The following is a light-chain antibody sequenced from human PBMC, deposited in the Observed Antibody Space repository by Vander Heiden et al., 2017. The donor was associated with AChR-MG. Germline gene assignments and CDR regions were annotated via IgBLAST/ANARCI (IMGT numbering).Light chain of an antibody. Sequence: DIQLTQSPSFLSASVGDRVTITCRASQGISSYLAWYQQKPGKAPKLLIYAASTLQSDVPSRFSGSGSGREFTLTISRLQPDDFASYFCQQLDDYPLTFGGGTKVEIK. V-gene: IGKV1-9*01. CDR1: QGISSY. J-gene: IGKJ4*01. CDR2: AAS. CDR3: QQLDDYPLT.